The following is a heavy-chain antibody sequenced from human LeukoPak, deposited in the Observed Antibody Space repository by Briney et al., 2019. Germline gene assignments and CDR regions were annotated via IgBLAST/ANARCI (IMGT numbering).Heavy chain of an antibody. V-gene: IGHV3-30*18. D-gene: IGHD6-19*01. CDR1: GFTFTYAW. J-gene: IGHJ4*02. CDR2: ISYDGSNQ. Sequence: GGSLRLSCAASGFTFTYAWMSWVRQAPGKGLEWVAVISYDGSNQYYADSVKGRFTISRDNSKNTLYLQMNSLRAEDTAVYYCAKVMVDKYTSGWDYWGQGTLVTVSS. CDR3: AKVMVDKYTSGWDY.